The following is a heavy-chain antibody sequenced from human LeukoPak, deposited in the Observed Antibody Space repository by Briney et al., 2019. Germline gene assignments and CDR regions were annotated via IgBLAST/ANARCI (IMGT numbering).Heavy chain of an antibody. Sequence: SETLSLTCTVSGYSISSGYYWGWIRQPPGKGLEWIGSIYHSGSTYYNPSLKSRVTISVDTSKNQFSLKLSSVTAADTAVYYCASAYPFDYWGQGTLVTVSS. J-gene: IGHJ4*02. V-gene: IGHV4-38-2*02. D-gene: IGHD2-2*01. CDR2: IYHSGST. CDR3: ASAYPFDY. CDR1: GYSISSGYY.